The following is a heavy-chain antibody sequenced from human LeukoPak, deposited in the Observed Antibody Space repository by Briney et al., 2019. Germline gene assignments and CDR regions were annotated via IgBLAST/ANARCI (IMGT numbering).Heavy chain of an antibody. CDR3: ARRGWLVNFDY. V-gene: IGHV3-23*01. CDR2: ISGSGDNT. D-gene: IGHD6-19*01. CDR1: GFTFGNYA. J-gene: IGHJ4*02. Sequence: GGSLRLSCAASGFTFGNYAMSWVRQAPGKGLEWVSIISGSGDNTHYADSVKGRFTLSRDNSKNTLYLQMNTLRAEDTAIYYCARRGWLVNFDYWGQGTLVTVSS.